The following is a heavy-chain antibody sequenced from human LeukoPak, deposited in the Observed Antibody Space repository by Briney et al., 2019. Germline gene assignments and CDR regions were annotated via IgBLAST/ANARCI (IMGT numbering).Heavy chain of an antibody. V-gene: IGHV4-34*01. J-gene: IGHJ5*02. CDR1: GGTFSGYN. CDR3: ARGRNYYGSRSCLRRNWFDR. Sequence: SETLSLTCADSGGTFSGYNWSWIRQPPGKGLEWVGEINHIGSTNYNPSLNSRVTISVDTSKNQYSLKLGYVVAANTAVDYCARGRNYYGSRSCLRRNWFDRWGQGTVVTVSS. CDR2: INHIGST. D-gene: IGHD3-10*01.